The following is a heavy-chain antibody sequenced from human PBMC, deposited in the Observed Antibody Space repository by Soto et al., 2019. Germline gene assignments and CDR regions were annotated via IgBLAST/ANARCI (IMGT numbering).Heavy chain of an antibody. CDR2: IYYSGST. J-gene: IGHJ6*02. CDR3: ARHPIQLWLEYYYYGMDV. CDR1: GGSISSSSYY. V-gene: IGHV4-39*01. D-gene: IGHD5-18*01. Sequence: SETLYLTCTDSGGSISSSSYYCGWIRQPPGNGLEWIGSIYYSGSTYYNPSLKSRVTISVDTSKNQFSLKLSSVTAADTAVYYCARHPIQLWLEYYYYGMDVWGQGTTVT.